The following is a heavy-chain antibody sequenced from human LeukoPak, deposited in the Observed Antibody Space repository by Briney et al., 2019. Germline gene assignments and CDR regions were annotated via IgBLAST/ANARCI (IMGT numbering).Heavy chain of an antibody. V-gene: IGHV3-48*01. CDR1: RFTFSSYS. CDR2: ISSSSTI. J-gene: IGHJ4*02. CDR3: ARDLAAGLDY. Sequence: GRSLRLSCAASRFTFSSYSMNWVRQAPGKGLEWVSYISSSSTIYYADSVEGRFTISRDNAKNSLCLQMNSLRAEDTAVYYCARDLAAGLDYWGQGTLVTVSS. D-gene: IGHD6-13*01.